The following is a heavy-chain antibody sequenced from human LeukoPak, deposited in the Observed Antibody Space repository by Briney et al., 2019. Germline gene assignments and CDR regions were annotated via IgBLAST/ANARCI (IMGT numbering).Heavy chain of an antibody. CDR3: ARDASSGSYYNPFDY. CDR1: GFTFTSYG. D-gene: IGHD3-10*01. V-gene: IGHV3-30*03. CDR2: ITYDGYYK. Sequence: AGTSLRLSCAASGFTFTSYGMHWVRQAPGKGLEWVALITYDGYYKYYSDSVKGRFTISSDTSKNTMYLQMNSLRAEDTAIYYCARDASSGSYYNPFDYWGQGTLVTVSS. J-gene: IGHJ4*02.